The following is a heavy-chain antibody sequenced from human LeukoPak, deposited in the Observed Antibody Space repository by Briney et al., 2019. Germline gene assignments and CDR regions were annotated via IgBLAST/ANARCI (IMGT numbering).Heavy chain of an antibody. V-gene: IGHV3-21*01. J-gene: IGHJ6*02. CDR3: AREMVYATSYYYYGMDV. Sequence: GGSLRVSCAASGFTFSSNSMNCVRQAPGKGLEWVSSISSSSSYIYYADSVKGRFTISRDNAKNSLYLQMNSLRAEDTAVYYCAREMVYATSYYYYGMDVWGQGTTVTVAS. CDR2: ISSSSSYI. D-gene: IGHD2-8*01. CDR1: GFTFSSNS.